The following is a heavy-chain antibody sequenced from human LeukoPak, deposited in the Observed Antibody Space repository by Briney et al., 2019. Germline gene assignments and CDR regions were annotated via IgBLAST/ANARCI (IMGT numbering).Heavy chain of an antibody. CDR2: INNDGSYI. D-gene: IGHD5-24*01. J-gene: IGHJ4*02. CDR1: GFTFSPAW. Sequence: GGSLRLSCAASGFTFSPAWMHWVRQAPRKGLEWVSRINNDGSYINYADSVKGRFTISRDNAKNTLSLQMNSLRAEDTAVYFCARDGSAYNFDYWGQGVLVTVSS. CDR3: ARDGSAYNFDY. V-gene: IGHV3-74*01.